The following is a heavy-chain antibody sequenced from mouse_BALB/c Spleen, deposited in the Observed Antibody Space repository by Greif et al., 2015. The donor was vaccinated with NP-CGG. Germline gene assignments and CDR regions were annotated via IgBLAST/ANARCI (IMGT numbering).Heavy chain of an antibody. Sequence: EVKLVESGGGLVQPGGSLRLSCATSGFTFTDYYMSWVRQPPGKALEWLGFIRNKANGYTTEYSASVKGRFTISRDNSQSILYLQMNTLRAEDSATYCCARDIVTTEVDWYFDVWGAGTTVTVSS. J-gene: IGHJ1*01. CDR3: ARDIVTTEVDWYFDV. D-gene: IGHD1-1*01. V-gene: IGHV7-3*02. CDR2: IRNKANGYTT. CDR1: GFTFTDYY.